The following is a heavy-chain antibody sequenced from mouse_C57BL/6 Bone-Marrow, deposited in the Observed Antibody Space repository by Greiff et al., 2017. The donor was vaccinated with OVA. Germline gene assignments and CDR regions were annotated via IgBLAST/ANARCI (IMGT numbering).Heavy chain of an antibody. D-gene: IGHD2-4*01. CDR1: GYTFTSYW. CDR2: IDPSDSYT. V-gene: IGHV1-50*01. Sequence: QVQLKQPGAELVKPGASVKLSCKASGYTFTSYWMQWVKQRPGQGLEWIGEIDPSDSYTNYNQKFKGKATLTVDPSSSTAYMQLSSLTSEDSAVYYCARDYDYGPFAYWGQGTLVTVSA. CDR3: ARDYDYGPFAY. J-gene: IGHJ3*01.